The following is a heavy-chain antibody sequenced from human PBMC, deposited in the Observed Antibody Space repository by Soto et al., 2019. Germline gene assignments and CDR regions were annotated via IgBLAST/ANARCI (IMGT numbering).Heavy chain of an antibody. CDR1: GYTFTSYY. D-gene: IGHD3-3*01. CDR3: AREYYGFWSGPRPYYMDV. CDR2: INPSGGST. V-gene: IGHV1-46*03. J-gene: IGHJ6*03. Sequence: ASVKVSCKASGYTFTSYYMHWVRQAPGQGLEWMGIINPSGGSTSYAQKFQGRVTMTRDTSTSTVYMELSSLRSEDTAVYYCAREYYGFWSGPRPYYMDVWGKGTTVTVSS.